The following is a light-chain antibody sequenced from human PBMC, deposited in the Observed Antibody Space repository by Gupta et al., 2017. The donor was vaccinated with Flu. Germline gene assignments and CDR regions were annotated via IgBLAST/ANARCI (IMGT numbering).Light chain of an antibody. CDR3: MQALQTPA. J-gene: IGKJ2*01. CDR2: LGS. Sequence: ISCRSSQSLLHSNGYNYLDWYLQKPGQSPQLLIYLGSNRASGVPDRFSGSGSGTDFTLKISRVEAEDVGVYYCMQALQTPAFGQGTKLEIK. V-gene: IGKV2-28*01. CDR1: QSLLHSNGYNY.